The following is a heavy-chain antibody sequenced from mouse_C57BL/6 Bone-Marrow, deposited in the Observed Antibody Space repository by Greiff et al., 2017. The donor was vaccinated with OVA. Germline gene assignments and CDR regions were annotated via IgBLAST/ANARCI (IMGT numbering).Heavy chain of an antibody. CDR1: GFTFSDYY. CDR2: ISNGGGST. V-gene: IGHV5-12*01. J-gene: IGHJ4*01. Sequence: EVQVVESGGGLVQPGGSLKLSCAASGFTFSDYYMYWVRQTPEKRLEWVAYISNGGGSTYYPDTVKGRFTISRDNAKNTLYLQMSRLKSEDTAMYYCARWGSYYYAMDYWGQGTSVTVSS. CDR3: ARWGSYYYAMDY. D-gene: IGHD3-1*01.